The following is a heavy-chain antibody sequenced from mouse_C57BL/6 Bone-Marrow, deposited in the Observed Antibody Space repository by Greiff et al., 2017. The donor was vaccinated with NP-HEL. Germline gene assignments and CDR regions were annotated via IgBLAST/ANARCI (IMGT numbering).Heavy chain of an antibody. J-gene: IGHJ3*01. Sequence: VQLQESGAELVKPGASVKLSCKASGYTFTSYWMHWVKQRPGQGLEWIGMIHPNSGSTNYNEKFKSKATLTVDKSSSTAYMQLSSLTSEDSAVYYCARQGHYSWFAYWGQGTLVTVSA. CDR3: ARQGHYSWFAY. V-gene: IGHV1-64*01. D-gene: IGHD1-2*01. CDR2: IHPNSGST. CDR1: GYTFTSYW.